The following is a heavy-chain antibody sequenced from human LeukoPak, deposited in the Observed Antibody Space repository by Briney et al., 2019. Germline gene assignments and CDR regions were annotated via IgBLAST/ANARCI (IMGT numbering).Heavy chain of an antibody. V-gene: IGHV3-48*01. Sequence: GGSLRLSCAASGFTFSSYSMNWVRQAPGKGLEWVSYISSSSTIYYADSVKGRFTISRDNAKNSLYLQMNSLRAEDTAVYYCARPDGETSLDYWGQGTLVTVSS. CDR1: GFTFSSYS. CDR2: ISSSSTI. J-gene: IGHJ4*02. D-gene: IGHD2-2*01. CDR3: ARPDGETSLDY.